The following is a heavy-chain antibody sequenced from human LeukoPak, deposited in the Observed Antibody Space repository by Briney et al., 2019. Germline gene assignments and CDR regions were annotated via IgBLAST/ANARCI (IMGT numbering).Heavy chain of an antibody. J-gene: IGHJ4*02. D-gene: IGHD3-22*01. CDR3: ARGQERYYDSSGYPDY. Sequence: SETLSLTCAVYGGSFSGYYWSWIRQPPGKGLEWIGEIYHSGSTNYNPSLKSRVTISVDTSKNQFSLKLSSVTAADTAVYYCARGQERYYDSSGYPDYWGQGTLVTVSS. CDR1: GGSFSGYY. CDR2: IYHSGST. V-gene: IGHV4-34*01.